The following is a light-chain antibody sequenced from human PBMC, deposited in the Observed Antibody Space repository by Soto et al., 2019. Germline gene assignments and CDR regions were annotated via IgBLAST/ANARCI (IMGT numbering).Light chain of an antibody. CDR1: QSISSN. CDR2: RTS. J-gene: IGKJ1*01. CDR3: QQYGSSPRM. Sequence: EIVMTQSPATLSVSPGERATLSCRASQSISSNLAWYQQKPGQAPRLLMFRTSSRATGFPARFSGSGSGTDFTLTISRLEPEDFAVYYCQQYGSSPRMFGQGTKVDIK. V-gene: IGKV3-20*01.